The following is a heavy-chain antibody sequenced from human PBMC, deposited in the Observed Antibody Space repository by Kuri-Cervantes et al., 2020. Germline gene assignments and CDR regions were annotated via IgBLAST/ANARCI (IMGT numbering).Heavy chain of an antibody. D-gene: IGHD5-18*01. CDR2: ISYDGSNK. J-gene: IGHJ4*02. CDR3: ARESYSYALFDY. CDR1: GFTFSSYA. Sequence: GESLKISCAAAGFTFSSYAMSWVRQAPGKGLEWVAVISYDGSNKYYADSVKGRFTISRDNSKNTLYLQMNSLRAEDTAVYYCARESYSYALFDYWGQGTLVTVSS. V-gene: IGHV3-30*03.